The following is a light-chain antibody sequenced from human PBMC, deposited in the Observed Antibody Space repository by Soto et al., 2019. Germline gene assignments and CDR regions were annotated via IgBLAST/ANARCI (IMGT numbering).Light chain of an antibody. CDR2: ATS. J-gene: IGKJ1*01. CDR1: QGISSY. CDR3: QQYYTYPWT. Sequence: AIRMTQSPSSLSASPGDRVTITSRASQGISSYLAWFQQKPGRPPKLLMSATSTLQSDVPSRFSGSGSGTDFTLTIGCLQSEDLATYYCQQYYTYPWTFGQGTKVDIK. V-gene: IGKV1-8*01.